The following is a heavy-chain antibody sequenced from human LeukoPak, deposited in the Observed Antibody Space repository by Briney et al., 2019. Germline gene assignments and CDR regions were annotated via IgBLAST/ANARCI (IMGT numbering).Heavy chain of an antibody. CDR3: ATRPLHVPRLPGTGTDAFDI. D-gene: IGHD6-13*01. CDR2: NYTGDSDT. J-gene: IGHJ3*02. Sequence: EDLLFSCYASGYKITTCYICCWSQMPAKDLQWMRRNYTGDSDTRYNPSFQGQVTISADKSISHAYLQWTSLKASDTALYYCATRPLHVPRLPGTGTDAFDIWGPGTMVTVSS. V-gene: IGHV5-51*01. CDR1: GYKITTCY.